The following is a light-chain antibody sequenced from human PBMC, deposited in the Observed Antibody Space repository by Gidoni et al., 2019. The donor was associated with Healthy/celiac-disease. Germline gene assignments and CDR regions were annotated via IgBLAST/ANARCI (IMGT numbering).Light chain of an antibody. CDR1: QGISNY. Sequence: DIQMTQSPSSLSESVGDRVTITCRASQGISNYLAWYQQKPGKVPKLLIYAASTLQSGVPSRFSGSGSGTDFTLTISSLQPEDVATYYCQKYNSAPRVTFGPGTKVDIK. CDR2: AAS. CDR3: QKYNSAPRVT. V-gene: IGKV1-27*01. J-gene: IGKJ3*01.